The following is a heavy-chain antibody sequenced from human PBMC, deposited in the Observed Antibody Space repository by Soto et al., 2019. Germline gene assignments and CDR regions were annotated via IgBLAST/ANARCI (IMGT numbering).Heavy chain of an antibody. CDR2: IRSKANSYAT. D-gene: IGHD6-13*01. Sequence: PGGSLRLSCAASGFTFSGSAMHWVRQASGKGLEWVGRIRSKANSYATAYAASVKGRFTISRDDSKNTAYLQMNSLKTEDTAVYYCTRRLIAGAEPLDYWGQGTLVTVSS. CDR1: GFTFSGSA. V-gene: IGHV3-73*01. CDR3: TRRLIAGAEPLDY. J-gene: IGHJ4*02.